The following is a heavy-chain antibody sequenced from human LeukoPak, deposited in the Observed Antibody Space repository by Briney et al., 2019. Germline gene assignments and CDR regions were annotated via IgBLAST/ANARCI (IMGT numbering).Heavy chain of an antibody. V-gene: IGHV3-9*01. J-gene: IGHJ4*02. D-gene: IGHD4-23*01. CDR3: AKDSLRFRGGNSACHDY. CDR2: IGGNSGSI. Sequence: GGSLRLSCAASGFPFDDYAMDGVRQAPGKGLEWGSGIGGNSGSIGYADSVKGRFNISRDKAKNSLYLQMNSLRAEDTALYYCAKDSLRFRGGNSACHDYWGQGTLVTVSS. CDR1: GFPFDDYA.